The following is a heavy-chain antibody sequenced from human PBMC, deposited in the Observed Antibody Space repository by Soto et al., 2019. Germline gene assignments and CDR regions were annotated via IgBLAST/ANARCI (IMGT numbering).Heavy chain of an antibody. Sequence: XGTLALSFTVSGGSVSSGSYYWSWIRQPPGKGLEWIGYIYYSGSTNYNPSLKSRVTISVDTSKNQFSLKLSSVTAADTAVYYCASMKYYDILTGFPTANWFDPWGQGTLVTVSS. J-gene: IGHJ5*02. CDR3: ASMKYYDILTGFPTANWFDP. CDR1: GGSVSSGSYY. D-gene: IGHD3-9*01. V-gene: IGHV4-61*01. CDR2: IYYSGST.